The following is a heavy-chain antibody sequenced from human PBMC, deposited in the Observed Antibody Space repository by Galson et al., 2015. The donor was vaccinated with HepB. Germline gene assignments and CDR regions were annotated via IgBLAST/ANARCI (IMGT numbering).Heavy chain of an antibody. J-gene: IGHJ5*02. V-gene: IGHV4-59*08. D-gene: IGHD6-13*01. CDR2: IYYSGST. CDR1: GGSISSYY. CDR3: ARLAYQTAAGIPPDIYNWFDP. Sequence: SETLSLTCTVSGGSISSYYWSWIRQPPGKGLEWIGYIYYSGSTNYNPSLKSRVTISVDTSKNQFSLKLSSVTAADTAVYYCARLAYQTAAGIPPDIYNWFDPWGQGTLVTVSS.